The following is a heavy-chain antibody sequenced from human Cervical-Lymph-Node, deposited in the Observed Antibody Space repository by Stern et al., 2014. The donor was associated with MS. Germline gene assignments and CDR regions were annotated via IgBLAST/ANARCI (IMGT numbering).Heavy chain of an antibody. CDR3: ARWDETHGRDY. Sequence: QLVQSGAEVKKPGSSVRVSCTSSGGTFSTSTTSWVRQAPGQGLEWVGRIIPSLHMTNYAQKFQGRVTISADYMELNSLTSEDTAVYYCARWDETHGRDYWGQGTLVTVSS. CDR2: IIPSLHMT. CDR1: GGTFSTST. V-gene: IGHV1-69*09. J-gene: IGHJ4*02. D-gene: IGHD2-8*01.